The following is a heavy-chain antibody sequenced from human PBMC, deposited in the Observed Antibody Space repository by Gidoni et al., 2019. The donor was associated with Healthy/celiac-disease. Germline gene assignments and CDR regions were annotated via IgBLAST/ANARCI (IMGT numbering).Heavy chain of an antibody. V-gene: IGHV1-8*01. J-gene: IGHJ5*02. Sequence: QVQLVQSGAEVKKPGASVKVSCKASGYTFTSYAINWVRQATGQGLEWMGWMNPNSGNTGYAQKFQGRVTMTRNTSISTAYMELSSLRSEDTAVYYCARGSALTIFGVVIRNWFDPWGQGTLVTVSS. CDR2: MNPNSGNT. D-gene: IGHD3-3*01. CDR1: GYTFTSYA. CDR3: ARGSALTIFGVVIRNWFDP.